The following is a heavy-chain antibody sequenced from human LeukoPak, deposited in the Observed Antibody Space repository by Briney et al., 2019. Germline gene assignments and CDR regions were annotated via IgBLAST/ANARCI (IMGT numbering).Heavy chain of an antibody. CDR2: ISSSSSYI. Sequence: PGGTLRLSCAASGFTFSSYSMNWVRQAPGKGLEWVSSISSSSSYIYYADSVKGRFTISRDNAKNSLYLQMNSLRAEDTAVYYCAVAHVDQVFRYYYMDVWGKGTTVTVSS. V-gene: IGHV3-21*01. J-gene: IGHJ6*03. CDR1: GFTFSSYS. D-gene: IGHD2-2*01. CDR3: AVAHVDQVFRYYYMDV.